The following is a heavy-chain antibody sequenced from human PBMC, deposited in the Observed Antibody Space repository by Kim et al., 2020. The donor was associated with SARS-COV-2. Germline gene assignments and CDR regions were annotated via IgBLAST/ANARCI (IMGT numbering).Heavy chain of an antibody. Sequence: SLKSRVTISVDTSKNQFSLKLSSVTAADTAVYYCARSQGVIGDVWGAFDIWGQGTMVTVSS. CDR3: ARSQGVIGDVWGAFDI. V-gene: IGHV4-59*01. J-gene: IGHJ3*02. D-gene: IGHD3-16*01.